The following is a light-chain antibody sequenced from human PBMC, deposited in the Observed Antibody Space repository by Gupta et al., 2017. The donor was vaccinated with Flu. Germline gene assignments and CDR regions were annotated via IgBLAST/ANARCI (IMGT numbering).Light chain of an antibody. V-gene: IGLV2-23*01. CDR1: SIGVWDFNL. Sequence: TSIGVWDFNLGSLYPPPPVKAPKLMIYDGSKRPSGVSVRFSGSKSGNTASLTISGLQAEDEADYYCCSYAGSPHVVFGGGTKLTVL. CDR2: DGS. CDR3: CSYAGSPHVV. J-gene: IGLJ2*01.